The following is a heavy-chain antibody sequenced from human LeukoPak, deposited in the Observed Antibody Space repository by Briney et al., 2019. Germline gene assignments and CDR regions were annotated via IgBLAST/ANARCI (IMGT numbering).Heavy chain of an antibody. CDR2: VCDTGRDT. D-gene: IGHD6-6*01. J-gene: IGHJ4*02. Sequence: PGGTLRLSCLASGFSFSSYCMSWVRQAPGKGLEWVSAVCDTGRDTYYADSVRGRFTISKDNSKNTLFLQMNSRRAEDPAVYYCAKRVPYSSSSVYFDSWGQGTLVTVSS. V-gene: IGHV3-23*01. CDR3: AKRVPYSSSSVYFDS. CDR1: GFSFSSYC.